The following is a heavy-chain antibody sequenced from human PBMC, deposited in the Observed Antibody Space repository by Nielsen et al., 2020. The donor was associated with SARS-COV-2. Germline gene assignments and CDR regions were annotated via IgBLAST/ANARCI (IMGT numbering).Heavy chain of an antibody. Sequence: SGPTLVKPTQTLTLTCAVSGISLDTSGMSVSWIRPPPGKALEWLARIDWDDDTYSSPSVKTRVALSRDTSKNHVVLRMADMDPAETGTYYCARTWVIRGPYTTDFIHYGFDVWGRGTTVTVSS. CDR1: GISLDTSGMS. J-gene: IGHJ6*02. D-gene: IGHD1-1*01. CDR2: IDWDDDT. V-gene: IGHV2-70*11. CDR3: ARTWVIRGPYTTDFIHYGFDV.